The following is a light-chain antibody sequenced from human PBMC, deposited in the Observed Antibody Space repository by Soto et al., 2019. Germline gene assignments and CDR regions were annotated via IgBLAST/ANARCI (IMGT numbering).Light chain of an antibody. Sequence: EIVMTQSPATLSVSPGERATLSCRASQSVSSNLAWYQQKPGQAPRLLIYGASTSATGIPARFSGSGSGTEFTLTISSLQSEDFAVHYCQQYNNWPPVYTFGQGNKLEIK. CDR3: QQYNNWPPVYT. J-gene: IGKJ2*01. CDR2: GAS. V-gene: IGKV3-15*01. CDR1: QSVSSN.